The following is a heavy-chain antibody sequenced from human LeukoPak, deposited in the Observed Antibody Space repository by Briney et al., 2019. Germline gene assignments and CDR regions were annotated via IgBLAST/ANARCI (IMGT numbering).Heavy chain of an antibody. Sequence: ASVKVSCKASGYTFTGYYMHWVRQAPGQGLEWMGWINPNSGGTNYAQKFQGRVTMTRDTSISTAYMELSRLRSDDTAVYYCARDRSIWERSDYWGQGTLVTASS. CDR2: INPNSGGT. V-gene: IGHV1-2*02. CDR3: ARDRSIWERSDY. J-gene: IGHJ4*02. CDR1: GYTFTGYY. D-gene: IGHD3-16*01.